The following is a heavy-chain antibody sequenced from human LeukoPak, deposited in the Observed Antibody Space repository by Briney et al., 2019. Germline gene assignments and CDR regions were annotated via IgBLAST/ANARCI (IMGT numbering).Heavy chain of an antibody. V-gene: IGHV4-39*01. J-gene: IGHJ4*02. CDR2: IYYSGST. CDR1: GFTFSTYW. D-gene: IGHD5-24*01. Sequence: GSLRLSCAASGFTFSTYWMSWIRQPPGKGLEWIGSIYYSGSTYYNPSLKSRVTISVDTSKNQFSLKLSSVTAADTAVYYCARHGEEMATIGGIYFDYWGQGTLVTVSS. CDR3: ARHGEEMATIGGIYFDY.